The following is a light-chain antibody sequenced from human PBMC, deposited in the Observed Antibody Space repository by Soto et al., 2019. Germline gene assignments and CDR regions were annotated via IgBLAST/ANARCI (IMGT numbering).Light chain of an antibody. Sequence: QSALTQPASVSGSPGQSITISCTGTSSDVGGYNYVSWYQQHPGKAPKLMIYEVSNRPSGVSNRFSGSKSGNTASLTISGLQAEDEAHYYCSSYTSSSPLVFGPGTKLPVL. CDR1: SSDVGGYNY. V-gene: IGLV2-14*01. CDR2: EVS. CDR3: SSYTSSSPLV. J-gene: IGLJ1*01.